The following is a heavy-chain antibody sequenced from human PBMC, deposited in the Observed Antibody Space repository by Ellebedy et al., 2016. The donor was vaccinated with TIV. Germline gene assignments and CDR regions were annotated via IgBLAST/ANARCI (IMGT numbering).Heavy chain of an antibody. D-gene: IGHD2-21*02. CDR3: AKSRNGRATAGDN. V-gene: IGHV3-23*01. CDR2: ISDSGSRT. Sequence: GGSLRLSXAASGFTFHNYAMSWVRQAPGRGLEWVSAISDSGSRTYYADSVKGRFTISRDNSRNTLYLQMDSLRAEDTGVYYYAKSRNGRATAGDNWGQGTLVTVSS. J-gene: IGHJ4*02. CDR1: GFTFHNYA.